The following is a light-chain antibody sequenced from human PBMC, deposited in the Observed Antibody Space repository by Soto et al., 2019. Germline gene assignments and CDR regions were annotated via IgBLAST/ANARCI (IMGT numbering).Light chain of an antibody. CDR1: QDISNY. J-gene: IGKJ2*01. V-gene: IGKV1-33*01. CDR3: QQYDILPL. CDR2: DAS. Sequence: DIQMTQSPSSLSASVGDRVTITCQTSQDISNYLNWYQQKPGKAPKLLIYDASNLETGVPSRFSGSGSGTEFTFTISSLLPEDLATYYCQQYDILPLFGQGTKVEIK.